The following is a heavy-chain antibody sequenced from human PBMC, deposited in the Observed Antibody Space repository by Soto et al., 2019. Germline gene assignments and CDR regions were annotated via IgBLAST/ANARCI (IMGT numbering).Heavy chain of an antibody. CDR3: AKSTWDDLPPSF. J-gene: IGHJ4*02. CDR1: GFTFDDYA. CDR2: ISWNSGSI. D-gene: IGHD1-26*01. V-gene: IGHV3-9*01. Sequence: EVQLVESGGGLVQPGRSLRLSCAASGFTFDDYAMHWVRQAPGKGLEWVSGISWNSGSIGYADSVKGRFTISRDNAKNSLYLQMNSVRAEDTAVYYCAKSTWDDLPPSFWGQGTPVTVSS.